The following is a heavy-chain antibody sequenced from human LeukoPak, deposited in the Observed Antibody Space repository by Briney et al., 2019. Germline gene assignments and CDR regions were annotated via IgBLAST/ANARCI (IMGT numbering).Heavy chain of an antibody. D-gene: IGHD2-2*01. CDR2: ISGSCGST. V-gene: IGHV3-23*01. Sequence: GGSLRLSCVASGFTFSSYAMAWVRQAPGKGLEWVSAISGSCGSTYYADSVKGRFTISRANSKNTLYLQMKSLRAEDTAVYYCANDIVVVPAANSAFDIWGQGTMVAVSS. J-gene: IGHJ3*02. CDR3: ANDIVVVPAANSAFDI. CDR1: GFTFSSYA.